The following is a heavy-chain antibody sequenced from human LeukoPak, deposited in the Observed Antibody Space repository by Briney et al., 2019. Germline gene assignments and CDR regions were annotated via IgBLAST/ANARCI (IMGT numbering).Heavy chain of an antibody. D-gene: IGHD3-10*01. J-gene: IGHJ4*02. CDR1: GFTFSSHL. CDR2: ISSDGTYT. Sequence: GGSLRLSCAASGFTFSSHLMHWVRQAPGKGLVWVSRISSDGTYTNYADSVRGRFTISRDNAKNTLYLQMNSLRAEDTAVYYCATTDYYGSVAYDYWGQGTLVTVSS. CDR3: ATTDYYGSVAYDY. V-gene: IGHV3-74*01.